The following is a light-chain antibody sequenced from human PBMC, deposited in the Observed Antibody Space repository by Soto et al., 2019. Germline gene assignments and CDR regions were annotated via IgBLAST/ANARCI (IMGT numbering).Light chain of an antibody. CDR3: QTWSTGIRV. V-gene: IGLV4-69*02. CDR2: LNSDGSH. Sequence: QLVLTQPPSDSASLGASVKLTCTLSSGHSSYAIAWHQQQPEKGPRYLMKLNSDGSHSKGDGIPDRFSGSSSGAERYLTISSLQSEDEADYYCQTWSTGIRVFGGGTKLTVL. J-gene: IGLJ3*02. CDR1: SGHSSYA.